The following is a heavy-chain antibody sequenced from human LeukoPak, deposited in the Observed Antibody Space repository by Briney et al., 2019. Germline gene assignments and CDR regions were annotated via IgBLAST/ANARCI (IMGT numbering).Heavy chain of an antibody. D-gene: IGHD6-19*01. CDR2: ISYDGRNE. J-gene: IGHJ4*02. Sequence: GRSLRLSCAASGFTFSSYGMHWVRQAPGKGLEWVGVISYDGRNEYYVDSVKGRFTISRDNSKTTLCLRMSSLTTEDTAMYYCAKENTAYTSGWLALFDNWGQGTLVTVSS. V-gene: IGHV3-30*18. CDR1: GFTFSSYG. CDR3: AKENTAYTSGWLALFDN.